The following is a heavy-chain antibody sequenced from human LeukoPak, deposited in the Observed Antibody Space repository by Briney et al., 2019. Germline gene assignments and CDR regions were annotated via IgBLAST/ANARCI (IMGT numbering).Heavy chain of an antibody. J-gene: IGHJ4*02. CDR1: GGSISSSFYY. CDR2: IYHSGIT. Sequence: SETLSLTCTVSGGSISSSFYYWGWIRQPPGKGLEWIGSIYHSGITNYNPSLKSRVTISADTSKNQFSLKLTSVTAADTAVYYCANPARDFADSGAITWWGQGTLVTVSS. D-gene: IGHD4-17*01. CDR3: ANPARDFADSGAITW. V-gene: IGHV4-39*07.